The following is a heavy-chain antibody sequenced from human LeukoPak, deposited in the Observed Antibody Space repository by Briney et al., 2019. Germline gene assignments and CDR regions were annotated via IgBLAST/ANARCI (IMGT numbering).Heavy chain of an antibody. V-gene: IGHV1-69*06. CDR1: GGTFSSYA. Sequence: GASVKVSCKASGGTFSSYAISWVRQAPGQGLEWMGGIIPIFGTANYAQKFQGRVTITADKSTSTAYMELSSLRSEDTAVYYCARHYDYGDPYHFDYWGQGTLVTVSS. CDR3: ARHYDYGDPYHFDY. J-gene: IGHJ4*02. CDR2: IIPIFGTA. D-gene: IGHD4-17*01.